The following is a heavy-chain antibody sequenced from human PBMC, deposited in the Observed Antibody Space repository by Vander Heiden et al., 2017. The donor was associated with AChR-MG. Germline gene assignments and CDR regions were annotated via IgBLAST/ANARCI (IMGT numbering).Heavy chain of an antibody. CDR3: ARGYGAEPDSSGYYSRDY. D-gene: IGHD3-22*01. V-gene: IGHV3-48*02. Sequence: EVQLVESGGGLVQPGGSLRLSCAASGFTFSSYSMNWVRQAPGKGLEWVSYISSSSSTIYYADSVKGRFTISRDNAKNSLYLQMNSLRDEDTAVYYCARGYGAEPDSSGYYSRDYWGQGTLVTVSS. CDR1: GFTFSSYS. CDR2: ISSSSSTI. J-gene: IGHJ4*02.